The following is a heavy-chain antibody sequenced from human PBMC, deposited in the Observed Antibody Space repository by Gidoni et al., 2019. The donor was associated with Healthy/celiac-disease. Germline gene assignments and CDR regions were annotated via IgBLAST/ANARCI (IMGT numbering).Heavy chain of an antibody. V-gene: IGHV4-39*01. CDR3: ARRGDIVGAPGWYFDL. J-gene: IGHJ2*01. D-gene: IGHD2-15*01. CDR1: GGSIRSSSYY. CDR2: IYYSGST. Sequence: QLHLQESGPGLVKPSETLSLTCTVSGGSIRSSSYYWGWIRQPPGKGLEWIGSIYYSGSTYYNPSLKSRVTISVDTSKNQFSLKLSSVTAADTAVYYCARRGDIVGAPGWYFDLWGRGTLVTVSS.